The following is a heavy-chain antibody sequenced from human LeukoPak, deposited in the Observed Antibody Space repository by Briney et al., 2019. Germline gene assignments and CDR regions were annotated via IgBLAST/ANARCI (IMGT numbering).Heavy chain of an antibody. CDR2: IKEDGSEK. V-gene: IGHV3-7*01. J-gene: IGHJ3*01. CDR3: ARDRNYGSSEIYYDAFDL. D-gene: IGHD3-16*01. CDR1: EFTFSSYW. Sequence: PGGSLRLSCTASEFTFSSYWMTWVRQAPGKGLDWVANIKEDGSEKFYVDSVKGRFTISRDNARNSLYLQMNSLRVEDTAVYYCARDRNYGSSEIYYDAFDLWGQGTLVTVSS.